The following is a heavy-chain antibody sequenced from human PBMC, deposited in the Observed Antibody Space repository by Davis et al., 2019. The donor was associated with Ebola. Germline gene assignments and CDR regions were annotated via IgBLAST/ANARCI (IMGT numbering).Heavy chain of an antibody. CDR3: ARERAIVYFDY. CDR2: ISSSSSYI. CDR1: GFTFSSYS. D-gene: IGHD1-26*01. J-gene: IGHJ4*02. Sequence: GALRLSCSASGFTFSSYSMNWVRQAPGKGLEWVSSISSSSSYIYYADSVKGRFTISRDNAKNSLYLQMNSLRAEDTAVYYCARERAIVYFDYWGQGTLVTVSS. V-gene: IGHV3-21*01.